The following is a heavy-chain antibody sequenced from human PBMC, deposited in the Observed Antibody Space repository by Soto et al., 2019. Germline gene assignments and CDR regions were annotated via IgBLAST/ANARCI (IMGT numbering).Heavy chain of an antibody. CDR3: AREICCGGSCYLDWFDP. V-gene: IGHV4-30-4*01. J-gene: IGHJ5*02. CDR2: IYYSGST. D-gene: IGHD2-15*01. Sequence: PSETLSLTCTVSGGSISSGDYYWSWIRQPPGKGLEWIGYIYYSGSTYYNPSLKSRVTISVDTSKNQFSLKLSSVTAADTAVYYCAREICCGGSCYLDWFDPWGQGTLVTVSS. CDR1: GGSISSGDYY.